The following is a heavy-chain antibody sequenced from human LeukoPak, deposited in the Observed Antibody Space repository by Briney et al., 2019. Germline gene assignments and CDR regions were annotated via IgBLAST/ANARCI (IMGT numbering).Heavy chain of an antibody. V-gene: IGHV3-21*01. CDR1: GFTFSSYS. J-gene: IGHJ4*02. Sequence: GGSLRLSCAASGFTFSSYSMNWVRQAPGKGLEWVSSISSSSSYIYYADSVKGRFTISRDNAKNSLYLQMNSLRAEDTAVYYCARGRRIAAAGLYYFDYWGQGTLVTVSS. CDR3: ARGRRIAAAGLYYFDY. CDR2: ISSSSSYI. D-gene: IGHD6-13*01.